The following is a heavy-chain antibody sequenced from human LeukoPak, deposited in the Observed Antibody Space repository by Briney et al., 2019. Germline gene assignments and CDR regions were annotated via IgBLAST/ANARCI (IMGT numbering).Heavy chain of an antibody. D-gene: IGHD1-26*01. Sequence: GGSLRLSCAASGFTFSSYSMNWVRQAPGKGLEWVSSISSSSSYIYYADSVKGRFTISRDNAKNSLYLQVNSLRAEDTAVYYCARDCRDKELPYFDYWGQGTLVTVSS. V-gene: IGHV3-21*01. CDR2: ISSSSSYI. J-gene: IGHJ4*02. CDR1: GFTFSSYS. CDR3: ARDCRDKELPYFDY.